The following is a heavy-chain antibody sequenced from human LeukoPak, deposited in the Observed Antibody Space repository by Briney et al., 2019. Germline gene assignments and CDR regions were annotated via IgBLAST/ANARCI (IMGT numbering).Heavy chain of an antibody. CDR1: GFTFSSYA. V-gene: IGHV3-30*04. CDR2: ISYDGSNK. CDR3: ARAEVVAATPVGY. D-gene: IGHD2-15*01. Sequence: PGGSLRLSCAASGFTFSSYAMHWVRQAPGKGLEWVAVISYDGSNKYYADSVKGRFTISRDNSKNTLYLQMNSLRAEDTAVYYCARAEVVAATPVGYWGQGTLVTVSS. J-gene: IGHJ4*02.